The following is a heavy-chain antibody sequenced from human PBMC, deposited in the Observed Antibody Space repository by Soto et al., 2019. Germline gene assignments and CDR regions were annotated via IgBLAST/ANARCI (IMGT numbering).Heavy chain of an antibody. CDR2: IYYSGST. J-gene: IGHJ5*02. V-gene: IGHV4-31*03. CDR1: GGSISSGGYY. CDR3: ATYDSSDYYSGSPIGWFDP. D-gene: IGHD3-22*01. Sequence: QVQLQESGPGLVKPSQTLSLTCTVSGGSISSGGYYWSWIRQHPGKGLEWIGYIYYSGSTYYNPSLTSRVTISVDTSKNQFSLKLSAVTAADTAVYYCATYDSSDYYSGSPIGWFDPWGQGTLVTVSS.